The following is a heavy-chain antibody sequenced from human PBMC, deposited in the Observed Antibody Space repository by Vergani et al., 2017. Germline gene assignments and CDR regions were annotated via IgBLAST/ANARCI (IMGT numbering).Heavy chain of an antibody. J-gene: IGHJ3*02. CDR2: INPNSGGT. V-gene: IGHV1-2*02. CDR3: AKLTYGDYVAEAFDI. D-gene: IGHD4-17*01. Sequence: QVQLVQSGAEVKKPGASVKVSCTASGYTFTGYYMHWVRQAPGQGLEWMGWINPNSGGTNYAQKFQGRVTMTRDTSISTSYMELSRLRSDDTAVYYCAKLTYGDYVAEAFDIWGQGTMVTVSS. CDR1: GYTFTGYY.